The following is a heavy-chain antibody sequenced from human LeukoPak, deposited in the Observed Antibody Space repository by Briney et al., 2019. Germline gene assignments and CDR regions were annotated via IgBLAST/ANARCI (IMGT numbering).Heavy chain of an antibody. CDR2: INQGGSEK. V-gene: IGHV3-7*03. Sequence: SGGSLRLSCAASGFTFSNYWMSWVRQGPGEGPEWVANINQGGSEKYYVDSVKGRFTISRDNAKNSLDLQMNSLRVEDTAIYYCARLVVPPGNRGWYYEHWGQGTLVTVSS. CDR3: ARLVVPPGNRGWYYEH. CDR1: GFTFSNYW. J-gene: IGHJ4*02. D-gene: IGHD2-2*01.